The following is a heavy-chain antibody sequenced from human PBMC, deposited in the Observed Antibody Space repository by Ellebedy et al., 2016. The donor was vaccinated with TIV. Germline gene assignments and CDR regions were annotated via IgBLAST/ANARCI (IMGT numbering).Heavy chain of an antibody. CDR2: INPNSGGT. D-gene: IGHD5-18*01. CDR1: GYTFTGYY. CDR3: ARGLQPSYYYGMDV. V-gene: IGHV1-2*04. Sequence: ASVKVSXXASGYTFTGYYMHWVRQAPGQGLEWMGWINPNSGGTNYAQKFQGWVTMTRDTSISTAYMELSRLRSDDTAVYYCARGLQPSYYYGMDVWGQGTTVTVSS. J-gene: IGHJ6*02.